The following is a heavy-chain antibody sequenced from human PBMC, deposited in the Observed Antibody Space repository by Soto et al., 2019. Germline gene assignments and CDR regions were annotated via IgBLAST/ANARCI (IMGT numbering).Heavy chain of an antibody. CDR1: GGTFSSYA. CDR2: IIPIFGTA. CDR3: ARSRSKGDRITIFGVVRPQTYYYYGMDV. J-gene: IGHJ6*02. V-gene: IGHV1-69*13. Sequence: SVKVSSKASGGTFSSYAISWVRQAPGQGPEWMGGIIPIFGTANYAQKFQGRVTITADESTSTAYMELSSLRSEDTAVYYCARSRSKGDRITIFGVVRPQTYYYYGMDVWGQGTTVTVSS. D-gene: IGHD3-3*01.